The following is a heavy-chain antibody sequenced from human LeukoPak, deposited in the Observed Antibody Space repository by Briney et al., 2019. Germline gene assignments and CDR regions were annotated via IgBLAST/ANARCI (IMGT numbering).Heavy chain of an antibody. J-gene: IGHJ4*02. CDR1: GGSISSSTYY. V-gene: IGHV4-39*07. Sequence: SETLSLTCTVSGGSISSSTYYWGWIRQPPGKGLAWIGSISYTGITYYNPSLKSRVTISVDTSKNQFSLKLSSVTAADTAVYFCARVKAVVTPWVFDYWGQGSLVTVSS. CDR2: ISYTGIT. CDR3: ARVKAVVTPWVFDY. D-gene: IGHD4-23*01.